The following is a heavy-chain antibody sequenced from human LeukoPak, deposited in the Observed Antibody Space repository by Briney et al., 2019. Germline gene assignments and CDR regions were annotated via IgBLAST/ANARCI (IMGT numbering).Heavy chain of an antibody. V-gene: IGHV3-7*01. CDR2: INPDGNKK. Sequence: LRLSCAVSGLTFSSSWMDWVRQAPGKGLEWVASINPDGNKKYSADSVKGRFTISRDNAENSLYLQMNSLRVEDTAFYYCARDLAYSRLDYWGQGMLVTVSS. J-gene: IGHJ4*02. CDR1: GLTFSSSW. D-gene: IGHD5-18*01. CDR3: ARDLAYSRLDY.